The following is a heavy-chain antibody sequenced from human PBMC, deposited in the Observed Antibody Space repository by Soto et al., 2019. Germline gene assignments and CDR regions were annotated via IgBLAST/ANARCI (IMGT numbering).Heavy chain of an antibody. CDR1: GFTFSRYS. J-gene: IGHJ6*02. CDR2: ISSSSSYI. D-gene: IGHD2-15*01. V-gene: IGHV3-21*04. Sequence: GRSLRLSCAASGFTFSRYSLNWVRQAPGTGLEWVSSISSSSSYIYYADSVQGRFTISRDNSKNTLYLQMNSLRAEDMAVYYCAKNIVVVVDATEYYYYYGKDVWGQGTADTVSS. CDR3: AKNIVVVVDATEYYYYYGKDV.